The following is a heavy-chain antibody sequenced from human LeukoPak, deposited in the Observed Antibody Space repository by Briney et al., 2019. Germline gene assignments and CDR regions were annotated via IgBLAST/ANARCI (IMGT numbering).Heavy chain of an antibody. D-gene: IGHD2-2*01. Sequence: GGSLRLSCAASGCTFDDYTMHWVRKAPWKGLEWVSLISWDGGSTYYADSVKGRFTISRDNSKNSLYLQMNSLRTEDTALSYCAKDQCSSTSCYLYYYYYGMDVWGQGTTVTVSS. V-gene: IGHV3-43*01. CDR1: GCTFDDYT. CDR2: ISWDGGST. CDR3: AKDQCSSTSCYLYYYYYGMDV. J-gene: IGHJ6*02.